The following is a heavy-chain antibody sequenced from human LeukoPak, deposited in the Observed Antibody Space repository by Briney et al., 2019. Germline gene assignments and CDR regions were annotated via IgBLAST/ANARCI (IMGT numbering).Heavy chain of an antibody. D-gene: IGHD2-15*01. CDR3: ARLRRNGGSGGFYYYYDY. CDR1: GFTFTSFS. CDR2: INTVATYI. J-gene: IGHJ4*02. V-gene: IGHV3-21*01. Sequence: GGSLRLSCAASGFTFTSFSFNWVRQAPGKGLEWVSSINTVATYIYYADSVRGRFTISRDNAKNSVYLQMDSLRAEDTGVYYCARLRRNGGSGGFYYYYDYWGQGTLVTASS.